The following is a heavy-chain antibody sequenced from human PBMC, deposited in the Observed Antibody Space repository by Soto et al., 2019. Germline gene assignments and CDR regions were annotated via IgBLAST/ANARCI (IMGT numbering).Heavy chain of an antibody. CDR3: ARSHHSSGYYGLIDY. CDR2: IYYSGST. D-gene: IGHD3-22*01. V-gene: IGHV4-61*08. J-gene: IGHJ4*02. CDR1: DSSISTGDDY. Sequence: SETLSLTCTVSDSSISTGDDYCSWIRQPPGKGLEWIGYIYYSGSTNYNPSLKSRVTISVDTSKNQFSLKLSSVTAADTAVYYCARSHHSSGYYGLIDYWGQGTLVTVS.